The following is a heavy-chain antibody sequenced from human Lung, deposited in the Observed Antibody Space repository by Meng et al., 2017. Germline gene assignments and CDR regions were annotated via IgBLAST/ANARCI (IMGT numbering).Heavy chain of an antibody. CDR2: IWYDGSNE. CDR3: ARGRYSSSSAVVDY. V-gene: IGHV3-33*01. D-gene: IGHD6-13*01. CDR1: GFTFSSYG. J-gene: IGHJ4*02. Sequence: QVQVVVFGGGVVQPGRSLRVSCASSGFTFSSYGMHWVGQVAGKELELVAVIWYDGSNEYYADSVKGRFTISRDNSKNTLYLQMNRLRAEDTAVYYCARGRYSSSSAVVDYWGQGTLVTVSS.